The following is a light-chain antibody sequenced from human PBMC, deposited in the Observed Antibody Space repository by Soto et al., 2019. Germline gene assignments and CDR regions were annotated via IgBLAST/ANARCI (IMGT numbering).Light chain of an antibody. V-gene: IGKV3-15*01. CDR1: QSVSSN. CDR3: QRYNYWPPKT. CDR2: GAS. Sequence: IVMTQSPATLSVSPGERATLSCRASQSVSSNLAGYPKTPGKAPRLLIYGASTSATGIPDRFRVSGSGTEFTLSITSLQSEDAAVYDCQRYNYWPPKTFGKGTKVEIK. J-gene: IGKJ1*01.